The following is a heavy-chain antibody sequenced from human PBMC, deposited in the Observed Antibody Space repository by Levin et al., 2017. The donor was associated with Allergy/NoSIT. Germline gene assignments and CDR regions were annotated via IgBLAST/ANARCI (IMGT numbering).Heavy chain of an antibody. V-gene: IGHV3-30*03. CDR2: ISHDGSEK. D-gene: IGHD1-1*01. CDR1: GLPFSTYG. CDR3: ATDSGKYNPFDY. Sequence: GGSLRLSCEVSGLPFSTYGMHWVRQVPGKGLEWVALISHDGSEKYYAGSVKGRFTVSRDNSKNTVYLQMNSLRAEDTALFYCATDSGKYNPFDYWGQGTLVTVSS. J-gene: IGHJ4*02.